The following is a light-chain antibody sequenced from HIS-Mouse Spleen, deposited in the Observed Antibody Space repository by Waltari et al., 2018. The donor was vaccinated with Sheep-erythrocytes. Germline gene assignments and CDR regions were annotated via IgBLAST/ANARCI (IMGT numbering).Light chain of an antibody. CDR1: SSDVGGYNL. Sequence: QSALTQPASVSGSPGQSITISCTGTSSDVGGYNLVSWYQQHPGKAPKLMIYEGSKRPSGVSNRFSGSKSGNTASLKISGLQAEDEADYYCCSYAGSSTPWVFGGGTKLTVL. CDR2: EGS. J-gene: IGLJ3*02. CDR3: CSYAGSSTPWV. V-gene: IGLV2-23*01.